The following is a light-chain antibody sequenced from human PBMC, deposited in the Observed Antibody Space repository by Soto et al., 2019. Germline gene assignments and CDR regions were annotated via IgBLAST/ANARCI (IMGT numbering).Light chain of an antibody. V-gene: IGKV3-20*01. J-gene: IGKJ1*01. CDR2: GAS. CDR1: QSVSNNY. Sequence: EIVLTQSPGTLSLSPGERATLSCRATQSVSNNYLAWYQQKPGQAPRLLIYGASNRATGIPDRFSGSGSGTEFTLTFSRLEPEDSAVDDCQQYGGSGTFGQGTKVEI. CDR3: QQYGGSGT.